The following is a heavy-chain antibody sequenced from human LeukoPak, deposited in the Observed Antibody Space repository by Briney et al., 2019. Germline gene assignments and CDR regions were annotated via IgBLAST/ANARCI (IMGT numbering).Heavy chain of an antibody. V-gene: IGHV5-51*01. CDR2: IYPGDSDT. Sequence: TGGSLRLSCKGSGYSFTSYWIGWVRQMPGKGLEWMGIIYPGDSDTRYSPSFQGQVTISADKSISTAYLQWSSLKASDTAMYYCARSSGSYMGDAFDIWGQGTMVTVSS. J-gene: IGHJ3*02. CDR1: GYSFTSYW. CDR3: ARSSGSYMGDAFDI. D-gene: IGHD1-26*01.